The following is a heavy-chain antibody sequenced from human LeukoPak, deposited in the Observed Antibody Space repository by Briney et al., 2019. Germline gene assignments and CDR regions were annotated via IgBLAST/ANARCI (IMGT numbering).Heavy chain of an antibody. V-gene: IGHV1-2*02. Sequence: GASVKVSCKASGYTFTSYGISWVRQAPGQGLEWMGWINPNSGGTDYAQKFQGRVTMTRDTSISTAYMELNSLRSDDTAVYYCARGIAETNWGQGTLVTVSS. J-gene: IGHJ4*02. CDR2: INPNSGGT. CDR1: GYTFTSYG. D-gene: IGHD6-13*01. CDR3: ARGIAETN.